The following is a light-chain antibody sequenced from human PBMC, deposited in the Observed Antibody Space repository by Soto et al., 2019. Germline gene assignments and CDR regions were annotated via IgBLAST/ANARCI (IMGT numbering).Light chain of an antibody. CDR3: QQYNNWPRT. CDR1: ESVSSN. J-gene: IGKJ1*01. CDR2: GAS. Sequence: EIVMTQSLATVSVSAGEGPTLSCRASESVSSNLAWYQQKPGQAPRLLIYGASTRATGIPARFSGSGSGTEFTLTISSLQSEDFAVYYCQQYNNWPRTFGQGTKVDIK. V-gene: IGKV3-15*01.